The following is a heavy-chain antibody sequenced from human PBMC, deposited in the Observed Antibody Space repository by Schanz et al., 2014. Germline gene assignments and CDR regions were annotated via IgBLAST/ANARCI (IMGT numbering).Heavy chain of an antibody. V-gene: IGHV1-2*04. Sequence: QVQLVQSGAEVKKPGASVKVSCTASGYTLKNYGISWVRQAPGQGLEWMGWINPNSGDTNYAQKFQGWVTVTRDTSISTVYMELSRVTYEDTAVYYCARDDRAYYYGMDVWGQGTTVTVSS. CDR2: INPNSGDT. CDR3: ARDDRAYYYGMDV. D-gene: IGHD3-22*01. CDR1: GYTLKNYG. J-gene: IGHJ6*02.